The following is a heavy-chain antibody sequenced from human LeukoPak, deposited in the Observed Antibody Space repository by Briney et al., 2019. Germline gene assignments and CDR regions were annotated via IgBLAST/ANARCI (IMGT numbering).Heavy chain of an antibody. V-gene: IGHV1-69*06. D-gene: IGHD3-22*01. CDR3: ARAVRGYYYDSSGYKAGAFDI. CDR2: IIPIFGTA. J-gene: IGHJ3*02. Sequence: SVKVSCKASGGTFSSYAISWVRQAPGQGLEWMGGIIPIFGTANYAQKFQGRVTITADKSTSTAYMELSSLRSEDTAVYYCARAVRGYYYDSSGYKAGAFDIWGQGTMVTVSS. CDR1: GGTFSSYA.